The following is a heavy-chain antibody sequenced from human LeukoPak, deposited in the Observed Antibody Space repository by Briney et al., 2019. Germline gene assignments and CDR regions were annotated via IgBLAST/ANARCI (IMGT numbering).Heavy chain of an antibody. V-gene: IGHV3-23*01. Sequence: GGTLRLSCAASGFTFSSYGMTWVRQAPGKGLEWVSAISGRDGSTYYADSVKGRFTISRDNSKNTLYLQMNSLRAEDTAVYYCARDVPEGIAAAGATNFDYWGQGTLVTVSS. J-gene: IGHJ4*02. D-gene: IGHD6-13*01. CDR2: ISGRDGST. CDR3: ARDVPEGIAAAGATNFDY. CDR1: GFTFSSYG.